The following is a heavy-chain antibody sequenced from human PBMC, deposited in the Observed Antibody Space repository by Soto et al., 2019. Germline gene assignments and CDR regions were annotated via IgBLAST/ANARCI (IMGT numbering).Heavy chain of an antibody. J-gene: IGHJ4*02. Sequence: PSETLSLTCIVSGESISSSSYYWGWIRNPPGKGLEWIGSIYYSGRTYYNPSSKSRVTISIYTSKNQFSLKLIHVTDTDTAVYYCARQRTTVVTQAYFDHWGQGSMITVYS. CDR3: ARQRTTVVTQAYFDH. CDR2: IYYSGRT. V-gene: IGHV4-39*01. CDR1: GESISSSSYY. D-gene: IGHD2-21*02.